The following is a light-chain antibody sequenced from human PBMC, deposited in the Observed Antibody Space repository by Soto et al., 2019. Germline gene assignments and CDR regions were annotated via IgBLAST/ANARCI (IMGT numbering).Light chain of an antibody. Sequence: EIVLTQSPGTLSLSPGERATLSCRASQSVSSSYLAWYQQKPGQAPRLLIYGTSSRATGIPDRFSGSGSGTDFSLTISRLEADDFAVYYCHQYGGSPTWTFGQGTKVKIK. J-gene: IGKJ1*01. CDR3: HQYGGSPTWT. V-gene: IGKV3-20*01. CDR1: QSVSSSY. CDR2: GTS.